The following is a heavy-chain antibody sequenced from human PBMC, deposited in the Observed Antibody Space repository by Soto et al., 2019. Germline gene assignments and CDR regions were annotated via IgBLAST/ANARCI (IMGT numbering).Heavy chain of an antibody. D-gene: IGHD5-12*01. CDR1: GFSFTNFW. CDR3: ARLERYTGYELHFDY. V-gene: IGHV5-10-1*01. CDR2: IDPSDSYT. Sequence: PGESLKISCNGSGFSFTNFWISWVRQMPGKGLEWMGRIDPSDSYTSYSPSFQGHVTISADRPISTAYLQWSSLKASDTAMYYCARLERYTGYELHFDYWGQGTQVTVSS. J-gene: IGHJ4*02.